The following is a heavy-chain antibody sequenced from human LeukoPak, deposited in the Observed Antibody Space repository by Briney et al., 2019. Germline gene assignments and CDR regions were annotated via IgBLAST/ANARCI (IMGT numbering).Heavy chain of an antibody. CDR3: AKGSYYDNSGYYYFDY. V-gene: IGHV3-23*01. CDR2: ISGSGGST. CDR1: GFTISSYA. Sequence: PGGSLRLSCAASGFTISSYAMSWVRQAPGKGLEWVSGISGSGGSTYYADSVKGRFTISRDNSKNTLFLQMNSLRAEDTALYYCAKGSYYDNSGYYYFDYWGQGTLVTVSS. J-gene: IGHJ4*02. D-gene: IGHD3-22*01.